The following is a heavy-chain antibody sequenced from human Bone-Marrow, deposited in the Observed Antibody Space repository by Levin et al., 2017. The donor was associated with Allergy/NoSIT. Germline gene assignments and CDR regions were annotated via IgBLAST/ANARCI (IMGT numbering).Heavy chain of an antibody. Sequence: PGGSLRLSCAVSGFTVSNNYMSWVRQTPGKGLEWVSLIYSDGTIDYADSVKGRFTISRDNSKNTLSLHMNSLTADDTAVYYCAGGPRRSYWGQGTLVTVSS. CDR1: GFTVSNNY. CDR3: AGGPRRSY. CDR2: IYSDGTI. D-gene: IGHD3-16*01. V-gene: IGHV3-53*01. J-gene: IGHJ4*02.